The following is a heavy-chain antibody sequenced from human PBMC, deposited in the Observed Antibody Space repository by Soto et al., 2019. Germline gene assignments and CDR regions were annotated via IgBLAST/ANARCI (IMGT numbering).Heavy chain of an antibody. CDR1: GGSITSSY. D-gene: IGHD1-1*01. CDR2: IYDTGISGYTPST. CDR3: ARFSNNWFQTEGMDV. Sequence: SETLSLTCTVSGGSITSSYWSWIRRPPGKGLEWIAYIYDTGISGYTPSTSYNPSLKSRVTMSVDTSKSQFSLKLTSVTAADTAVYYCARFSNNWFQTEGMDVWGQGTTVTVSS. V-gene: IGHV4-59*01. J-gene: IGHJ6*02.